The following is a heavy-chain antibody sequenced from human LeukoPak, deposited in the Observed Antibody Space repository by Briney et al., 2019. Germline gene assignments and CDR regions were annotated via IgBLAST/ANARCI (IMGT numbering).Heavy chain of an antibody. J-gene: IGHJ5*02. CDR3: ARPPRTSGWYFDP. CDR1: GYTFSNYA. CDR2: MNPKSGNT. Sequence: ASVKVSCKASGYTFSNYAINWVRQAIGQGLEWMGWMNPKSGNTGYAQKFQGRVTMTMNTSISTAYMELSSLTSEDTAVYYCARPPRTSGWYFDPWGQGTLVTVSS. D-gene: IGHD6-19*01. V-gene: IGHV1-8*01.